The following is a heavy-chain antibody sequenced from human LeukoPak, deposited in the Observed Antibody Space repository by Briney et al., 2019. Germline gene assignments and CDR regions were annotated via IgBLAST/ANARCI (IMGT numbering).Heavy chain of an antibody. CDR1: GGSISSSSYY. V-gene: IGHV4-39*02. CDR2: IYYSGST. CDR3: ATHSGSYYDRAYNWFDP. J-gene: IGHJ5*02. Sequence: SETLSLTCTVPGGSISSSSYYWGWIRQPPGKGLEWLGSIYYSGSTYYNPSLKSRVTISVDTSKNHFSLKLSSVTAADTAVYYCATHSGSYYDRAYNWFDPWGQGTLVTVSS. D-gene: IGHD1-26*01.